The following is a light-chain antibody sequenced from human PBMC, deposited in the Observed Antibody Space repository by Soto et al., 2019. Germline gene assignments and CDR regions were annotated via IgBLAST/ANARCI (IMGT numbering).Light chain of an antibody. CDR3: HQYGSSPET. J-gene: IGKJ1*01. CDR1: QSVSSDY. CDR2: GAS. Sequence: EIVLTQSPDILSFSAGERATLSCRASQSVSSDYLAWYQQKPCQAPRLLMYGASMRAAGIPDRFSGSGSGTDFTLSISRLEPEDFAVYYCHQYGSSPETFGHGTKVEVK. V-gene: IGKV3-20*01.